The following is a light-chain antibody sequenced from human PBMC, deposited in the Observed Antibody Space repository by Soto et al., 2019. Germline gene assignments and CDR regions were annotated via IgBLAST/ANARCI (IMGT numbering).Light chain of an antibody. CDR3: QQYNNWPRT. CDR2: AAS. CDR1: QSISNH. V-gene: IGKV1-39*01. Sequence: DIQMTQSPSSLSASVEDRVIITSRASQSISNHLNWYQQKPGKAPKLLIFAASSLQSGVPSRFSGSRSGPDFTLTISSLQSEDFAVYYCQQYNNWPRTFGQGTKVDIK. J-gene: IGKJ1*01.